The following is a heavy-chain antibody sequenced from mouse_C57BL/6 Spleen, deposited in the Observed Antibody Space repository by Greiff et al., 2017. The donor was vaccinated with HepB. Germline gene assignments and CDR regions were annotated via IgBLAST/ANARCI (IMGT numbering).Heavy chain of an antibody. CDR3: ARLDGSSLFAY. Sequence: QVQLQQSGAELVMPGASVKLSCKASGYTFTSYWMHWVKQRPGQGLEWIGEIDPSDSYTNYNQKFKGKSTLTVDKSSSTAYMQLSSLTSEDSAVYYCARLDGSSLFAYWGQGTLVTVSA. V-gene: IGHV1-69*01. D-gene: IGHD1-1*01. CDR1: GYTFTSYW. CDR2: IDPSDSYT. J-gene: IGHJ3*01.